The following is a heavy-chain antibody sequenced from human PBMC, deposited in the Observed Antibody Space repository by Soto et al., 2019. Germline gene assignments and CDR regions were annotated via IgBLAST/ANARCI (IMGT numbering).Heavy chain of an antibody. CDR2: IYHSGST. V-gene: IGHV4-4*02. J-gene: IGHJ6*03. CDR1: SGSISSSNW. D-gene: IGHD6-6*01. Sequence: SETLSLTCAVSSGSISSSNWWSWVRQPPGKGLEWIGEIYHSGSTNYNPSLKSRVTISVDKSKNQFSLKLSSVTAADTAVYYCAGGYSSSSRGGYYYYYMDVWGKGTTVTVSS. CDR3: AGGYSSSSRGGYYYYYMDV.